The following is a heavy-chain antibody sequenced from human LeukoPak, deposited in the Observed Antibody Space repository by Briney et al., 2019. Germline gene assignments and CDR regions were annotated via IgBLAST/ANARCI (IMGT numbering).Heavy chain of an antibody. D-gene: IGHD2-8*02. Sequence: GGSLRLSCSASGFAFSSYAMSWVRQAPGKGLEWVSGFSGSGGTTYHADSVKGRFTISRDNSKNTLYLQMNSLRAEDTAVYYCAKTGGAYYGGVDSWGQGTLVTVSS. CDR1: GFAFSSYA. CDR3: AKTGGAYYGGVDS. CDR2: FSGSGGTT. V-gene: IGHV3-23*01. J-gene: IGHJ4*02.